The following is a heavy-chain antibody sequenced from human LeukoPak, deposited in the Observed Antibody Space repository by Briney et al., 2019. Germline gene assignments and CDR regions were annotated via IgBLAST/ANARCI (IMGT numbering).Heavy chain of an antibody. D-gene: IGHD1-26*01. CDR2: IRNSGGDT. V-gene: IGHV3-23*01. Sequence: GGSLRLSCAASGFAFSNHAMAWVRQTPGKGLEWVAAIRNSGGDTYYADSVKGRFTISRDNSKNTLSLQMNSLRPEDTALYYCARNLNSGSLYHFDYWGQGTLVTVSS. CDR3: ARNLNSGSLYHFDY. CDR1: GFAFSNHA. J-gene: IGHJ4*02.